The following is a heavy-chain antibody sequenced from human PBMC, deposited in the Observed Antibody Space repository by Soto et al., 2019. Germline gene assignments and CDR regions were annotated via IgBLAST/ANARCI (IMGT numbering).Heavy chain of an antibody. Sequence: GGSLRLSCAASGFTFSNAWMNWVRQAPGKGLEWVGRIKSKTDGGTTDYAAPVKGRFTISRDDSKNTLYLQMNSLKTEDTAVYYCTTDPVFRVRGVNNTWGQGTLVTVSS. D-gene: IGHD3-10*01. CDR2: IKSKTDGGTT. V-gene: IGHV3-15*07. CDR3: TTDPVFRVRGVNNT. CDR1: GFTFSNAW. J-gene: IGHJ5*02.